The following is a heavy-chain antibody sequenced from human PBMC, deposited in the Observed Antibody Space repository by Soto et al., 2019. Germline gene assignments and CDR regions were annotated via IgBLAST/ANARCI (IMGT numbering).Heavy chain of an antibody. J-gene: IGHJ3*02. CDR1: GGSISSYY. D-gene: IGHD3-9*01. Sequence: SETLSLTCTVSGGSISSYYWSWIRQPPGKGLEWIGYIYYSGSTNYNPSLKSRVTISVDTSKNQFSLKLSSVTAADTAVYYCARGYYDILTGYYGDDAFDIWGQGTMVTVS. V-gene: IGHV4-59*01. CDR3: ARGYYDILTGYYGDDAFDI. CDR2: IYYSGST.